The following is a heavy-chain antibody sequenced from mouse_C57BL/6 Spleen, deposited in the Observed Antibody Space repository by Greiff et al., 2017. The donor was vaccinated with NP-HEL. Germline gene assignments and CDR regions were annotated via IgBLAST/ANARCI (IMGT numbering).Heavy chain of an antibody. CDR1: GFTFSSYG. D-gene: IGHD4-1*02. J-gene: IGHJ1*03. CDR2: ISSGGSYT. CDR3: ARPPTGTWYFDV. Sequence: EVHLVESGGDLVKPGGSLKLSCAASGFTFSSYGMSWVRQTPDKRLEWVATISSGGSYTYYPDSVKGRFTISRDNAKNTLYLQMSSLKSEDTAMYYCARPPTGTWYFDVWGTGTTVTVSS. V-gene: IGHV5-6*01.